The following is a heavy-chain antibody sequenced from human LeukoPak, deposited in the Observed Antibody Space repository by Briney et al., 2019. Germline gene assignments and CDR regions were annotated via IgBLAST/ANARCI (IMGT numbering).Heavy chain of an antibody. J-gene: IGHJ4*02. CDR2: ISDDGVKK. CDR1: RFTFSSYY. Sequence: QPGGSLRLSCAASRFTFSSYYMYWVRQAPGKGLEWVAFISDDGVKKYYADSVKGRFSISRDNYKKTLYLQMDSLRAEDTAVYYCARVWEVQYYFDHWGQGTLVTVSS. V-gene: IGHV3-30-3*01. CDR3: ARVWEVQYYFDH. D-gene: IGHD1-26*01.